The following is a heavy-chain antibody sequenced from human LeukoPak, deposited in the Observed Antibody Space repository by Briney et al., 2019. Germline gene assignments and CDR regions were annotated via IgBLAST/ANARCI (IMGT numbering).Heavy chain of an antibody. Sequence: SETLSLTFTVSGGSISSHYWSWIRQAPGKGLEWIGFIFYTGDTRYSPSLTSRVSISLDTSRTQFSLTLTSVTAADTAVYYCAKSGSDNWFDSWGQGTLVTVSS. J-gene: IGHJ5*01. CDR1: GGSISSHY. CDR2: IFYTGDT. D-gene: IGHD3-3*01. V-gene: IGHV4-59*11. CDR3: AKSGSDNWFDS.